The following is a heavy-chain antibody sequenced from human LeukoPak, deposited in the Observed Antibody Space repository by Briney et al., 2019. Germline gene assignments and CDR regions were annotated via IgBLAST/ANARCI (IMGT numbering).Heavy chain of an antibody. V-gene: IGHV4-31*03. J-gene: IGHJ4*02. Sequence: SETLSLTCTVSGGSLSSGGYYWSWLRQHPGKGLEWIGYIYYSGSTHYNPSLKSRVTMSVDTSKNQFSLKLSSVTAADTAVYYCAREGSLGYSDYWGQGTLVTVSS. CDR3: AREGSLGYSDY. CDR1: GGSLSSGGYY. CDR2: IYYSGST. D-gene: IGHD3-10*01.